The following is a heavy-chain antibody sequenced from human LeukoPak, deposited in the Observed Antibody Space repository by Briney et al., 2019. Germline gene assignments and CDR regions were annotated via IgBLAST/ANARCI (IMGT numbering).Heavy chain of an antibody. CDR1: GFTFSSYD. J-gene: IGHJ4*02. CDR3: AKARGYSSSSPFDY. Sequence: PGRSLRLSCAASGFTFSSYDMHWVRQAPGKGLEWVAVISYDGSNKYYADSVKGRFTISRDNSKNTLYLQMNSLRAEDTAVYYCAKARGYSSSSPFDYWGQGTLVTVSS. V-gene: IGHV3-30*18. CDR2: ISYDGSNK. D-gene: IGHD6-6*01.